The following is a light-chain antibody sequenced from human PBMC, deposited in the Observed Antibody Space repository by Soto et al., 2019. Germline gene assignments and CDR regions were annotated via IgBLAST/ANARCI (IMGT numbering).Light chain of an antibody. CDR2: DAS. CDR3: QQYNSYPWT. V-gene: IGKV1-5*01. CDR1: QSISSR. J-gene: IGKJ1*01. Sequence: DIPMTQSPSTLSASVGDRVTITCRASQSISSRLAWYQQKPGKAPKLLIYDASSLESGVPSRFSGSGSGTEFTLTISSLQPDDFATYYCQQYNSYPWTFGQGTKVEIK.